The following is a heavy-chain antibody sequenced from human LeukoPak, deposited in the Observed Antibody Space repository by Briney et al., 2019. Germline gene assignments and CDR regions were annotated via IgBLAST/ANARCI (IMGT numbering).Heavy chain of an antibody. CDR2: ISGSGGST. J-gene: IGHJ4*02. Sequence: GGSLRLSCAASGFTFTTFTTYAMSWVSQAPGKGLEWVSAISGSGGSTYYADSVKGRFTISRDNSKNTLHLQMNSLRAEDTSAYYCAKDLGDSGPTPDSDYWGQGTLVTVSS. CDR3: AKDLGDSGPTPDSDY. V-gene: IGHV3-23*01. CDR1: GFTFTTFTTYA. D-gene: IGHD1-26*01.